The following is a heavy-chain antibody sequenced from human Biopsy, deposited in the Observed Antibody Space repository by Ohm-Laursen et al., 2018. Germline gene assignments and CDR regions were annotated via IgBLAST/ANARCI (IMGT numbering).Heavy chain of an antibody. D-gene: IGHD3-16*01. CDR1: GGSFSGYY. V-gene: IGHV4-34*01. Sequence: PGTLSLTWSVSGGSFSGYYWSWIRQTPGKGLEWIGEVSHSGSTNYNPSLKSRVTISVDSSKNKFSLNLSSVTAADTAVYYCARLTGDYIWGNWRINHDPFDIWDQGTSVTVSS. CDR2: VSHSGST. CDR3: ARLTGDYIWGNWRINHDPFDI. J-gene: IGHJ3*02.